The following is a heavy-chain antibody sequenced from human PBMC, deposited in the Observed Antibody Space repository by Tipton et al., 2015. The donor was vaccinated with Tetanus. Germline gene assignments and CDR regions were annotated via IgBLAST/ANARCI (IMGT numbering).Heavy chain of an antibody. CDR3: AKDRGHSGSHSYFDY. V-gene: IGHV3-9*01. Sequence: RSLRLSCAASGFIFDDYAMHWVRQAPGKGLEWVSGISWNGDTIGYADSVKGRFTISRDNAKNSIYLQMNSLRAEDTSLYYCAKDRGHSGSHSYFDYWGQGTLVTVSS. D-gene: IGHD1-26*01. CDR2: ISWNGDTI. CDR1: GFIFDDYA. J-gene: IGHJ4*02.